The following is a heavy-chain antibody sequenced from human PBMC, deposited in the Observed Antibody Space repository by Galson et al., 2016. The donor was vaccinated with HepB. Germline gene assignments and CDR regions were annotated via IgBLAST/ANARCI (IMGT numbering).Heavy chain of an antibody. Sequence: SLRLSCAGSGFTFGDYTMNWFRQAPGKGLEWLGFIRGKAYGGTPQYAASVKGRFTISRDDSKNIAYLQVSSLKIKDTARYYCARGYYYGDFARPAFDYWGQGIVVTVSS. J-gene: IGHJ4*02. CDR1: GFTFGDYT. D-gene: IGHD4-17*01. CDR3: ARGYYYGDFARPAFDY. V-gene: IGHV3-49*03. CDR2: IRGKAYGGTP.